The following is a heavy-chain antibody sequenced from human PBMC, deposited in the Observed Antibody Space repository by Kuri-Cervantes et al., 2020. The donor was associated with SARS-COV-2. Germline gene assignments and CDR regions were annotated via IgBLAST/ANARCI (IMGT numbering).Heavy chain of an antibody. V-gene: IGHV4-39*07. CDR1: GGSISSYY. Sequence: GSLRLSCTVSGGSISSYYWGWTRQPPGKGLEWIGSIYYSGSTYYNPSLKSRVTISVDTSKNQFSLKLSSVTAADTAVYYCARDSLDCSSTSCYYYYMDVWGKGTTVTVSS. D-gene: IGHD2-2*01. J-gene: IGHJ6*03. CDR2: IYYSGST. CDR3: ARDSLDCSSTSCYYYYMDV.